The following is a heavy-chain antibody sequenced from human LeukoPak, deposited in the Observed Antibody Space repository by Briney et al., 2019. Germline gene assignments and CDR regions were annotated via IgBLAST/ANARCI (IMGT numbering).Heavy chain of an antibody. D-gene: IGHD3-22*01. CDR1: GFNFNNYW. V-gene: IGHV3-7*03. CDR3: TRLVGDTRGYYGDY. CDR2: IKDDGSEE. J-gene: IGHJ4*02. Sequence: PGGSLRLSCAASGFNFNNYWMSWLRQAPGKGLEWVANIKDDGSEEYYVDSVKGRFTIVRDNAYNSLYLQMNSLKTEDTAVYYCTRLVGDTRGYYGDYWGQGTLVTVSS.